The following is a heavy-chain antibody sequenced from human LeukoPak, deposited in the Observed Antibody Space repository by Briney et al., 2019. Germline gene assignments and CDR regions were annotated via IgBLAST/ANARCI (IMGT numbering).Heavy chain of an antibody. CDR3: ARINSSSSPHFDY. J-gene: IGHJ4*02. CDR2: INQDGSEK. V-gene: IGHV3-7*01. D-gene: IGHD6-6*01. CDR1: GFTLSSYW. Sequence: PGGSLRLSCAASGFTLSSYWMSWLRQAPGKGLEWVANINQDGSEKSYVDSVKGRFTISRDNAKNSLFLQMNSLRAEDTAVYYCARINSSSSPHFDYWGQGTLVTVSS.